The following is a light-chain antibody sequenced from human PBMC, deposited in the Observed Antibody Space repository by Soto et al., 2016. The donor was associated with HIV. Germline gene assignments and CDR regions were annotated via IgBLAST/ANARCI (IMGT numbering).Light chain of an antibody. V-gene: IGLV3-1*01. Sequence: SFELTQPPSVSVSPEQTASITCSGDRLGDKYACWYQQRPGQSPVLIIYQDNKRPSGIPERFSGSNSGNTATLTISGTQALDEADYYCQAWDNNSAVFGGGTRLIVL. J-gene: IGLJ3*02. CDR1: RLGDKY. CDR3: QAWDNNSAV. CDR2: QDN.